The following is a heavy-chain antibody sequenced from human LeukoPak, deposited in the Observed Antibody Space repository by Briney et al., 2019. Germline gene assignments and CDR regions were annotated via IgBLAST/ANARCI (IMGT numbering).Heavy chain of an antibody. Sequence: SETLSLTCAVYGGSFSGYYWSWIRQPPGKGLEWIGEINHSGSTTYNPSLKSRVTISVDTSKNQFSLKLRSVTAADTAVYYCARQSTKLLWSVGGYYYMDVWGKGTTVTISS. D-gene: IGHD3-10*02. CDR3: ARQSTKLLWSVGGYYYMDV. V-gene: IGHV4-34*01. CDR2: INHSGST. CDR1: GGSFSGYY. J-gene: IGHJ6*03.